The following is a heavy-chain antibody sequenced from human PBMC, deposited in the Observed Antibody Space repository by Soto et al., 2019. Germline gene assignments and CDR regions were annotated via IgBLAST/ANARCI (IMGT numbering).Heavy chain of an antibody. CDR3: ARGAFDRSGNYLAGWFDP. CDR2: IIPNDGGT. J-gene: IGHJ5*02. CDR1: GYSFTDHY. V-gene: IGHV1-2*02. Sequence: QVQLVQSGAEVKKPGASVKISCKASGYSFTDHYIHWIRQAPGQGLGGRGGIIPNDGGTKYAQKFQDRINMTRDTSITTAYMDLSRLRSDDTAVYYCARGAFDRSGNYLAGWFDPWGQGTLVTVSS. D-gene: IGHD3-22*01.